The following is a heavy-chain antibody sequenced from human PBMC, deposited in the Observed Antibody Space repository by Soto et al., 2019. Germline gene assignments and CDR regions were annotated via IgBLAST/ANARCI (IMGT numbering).Heavy chain of an antibody. CDR3: ARHPKLPNLSFFDD. CDR2: MFFTGHT. J-gene: IGHJ4*02. CDR1: GGSISSSSYY. D-gene: IGHD2-15*01. V-gene: IGHV4-39*01. Sequence: QLQLQESGPGLVKPSETLSLTCSVSGGSISSSSYYWGWIRQPPGKGLEWIGSMFFTGHTYHSPSLKRRVTISVDTSKNQFSLKLTSVAAADTAVYHCARHPKLPNLSFFDDWGQGILVTVSS.